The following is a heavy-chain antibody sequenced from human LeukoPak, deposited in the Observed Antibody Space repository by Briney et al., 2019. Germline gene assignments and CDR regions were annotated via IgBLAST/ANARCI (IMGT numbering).Heavy chain of an antibody. CDR2: ISGSGDGT. J-gene: IGHJ4*02. CDR1: GFTFSSYA. CDR3: AKERCSSTICSDDY. Sequence: GGSLRLSCAASGFTFSSYAMSWVRQAPGKGLEWVSTISGSGDGTYYADSVKGRFTISRDNSKNTLYLQMNSLSAADTAVYYCAKERCSSTICSDDYWGQGTLVTVSS. D-gene: IGHD2-2*01. V-gene: IGHV3-23*01.